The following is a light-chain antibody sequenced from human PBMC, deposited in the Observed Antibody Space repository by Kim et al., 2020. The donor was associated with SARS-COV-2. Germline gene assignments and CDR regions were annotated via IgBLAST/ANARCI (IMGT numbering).Light chain of an antibody. CDR2: EVS. V-gene: IGLV2-14*01. Sequence: SALTQPASVSGSPGQSITISCTGTSSHAGVYNYVSWYQQHPGKAPKLIIYEVSNRPSGLSNRFSGSKSGSTASLTISGLQAEDEADYYCCSYTTTNPWVFGGGTQLTVL. CDR3: CSYTTTNPWV. CDR1: SSHAGVYNY. J-gene: IGLJ3*02.